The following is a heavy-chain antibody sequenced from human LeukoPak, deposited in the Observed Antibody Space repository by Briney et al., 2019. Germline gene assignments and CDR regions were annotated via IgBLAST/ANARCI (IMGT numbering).Heavy chain of an antibody. Sequence: SETLSLTCTVSGGSISSSSYYWGWIRQPPGKGLEWIGRIYDSGSTYYNPSLKSRVTISVDTSKNQFSLKLRSVTAADTAVYYCARLGDRGYDSGGDYWGQGTLVTVSS. CDR1: GGSISSSSYY. CDR2: IYDSGST. CDR3: ARLGDRGYDSGGDY. V-gene: IGHV4-39*01. J-gene: IGHJ4*02. D-gene: IGHD5-12*01.